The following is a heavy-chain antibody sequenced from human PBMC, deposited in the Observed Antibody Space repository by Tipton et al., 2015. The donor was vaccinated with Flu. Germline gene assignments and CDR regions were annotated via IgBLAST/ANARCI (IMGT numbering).Heavy chain of an antibody. CDR2: ISTSGST. J-gene: IGHJ3*01. CDR3: ARDLRAYSGYTGGDAFDL. D-gene: IGHD5-12*01. V-gene: IGHV4-4*07. Sequence: TLSLTCTVSGGSITTSYWSWLRQPAGKGLEWIERISTSGSTNYNASLESRLSMSRDTSKNHFSLRLSSATAADTAVYYCARDLRAYSGYTGGDAFDLWGQGIMVTVSS. CDR1: GGSITTSY.